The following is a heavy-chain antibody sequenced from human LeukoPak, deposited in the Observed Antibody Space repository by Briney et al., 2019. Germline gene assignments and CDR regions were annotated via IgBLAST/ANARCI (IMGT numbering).Heavy chain of an antibody. Sequence: SETLSLTCTVSGGSISSYYWSWIRQPPGKGLEWIGYIYYSGSTNYNPSLKSRVTISVDTSKNQFSLKLSSVTAADTAVYYCASFVLNDPKRVDAFDIWGQGTMVTVSS. V-gene: IGHV4-59*01. D-gene: IGHD1-1*01. J-gene: IGHJ3*02. CDR3: ASFVLNDPKRVDAFDI. CDR2: IYYSGST. CDR1: GGSISSYY.